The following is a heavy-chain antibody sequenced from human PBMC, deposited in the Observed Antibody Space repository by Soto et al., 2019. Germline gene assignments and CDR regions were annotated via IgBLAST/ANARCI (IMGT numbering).Heavy chain of an antibody. CDR2: ISDYNGNT. D-gene: IGHD3-3*01. CDR3: VRDYDFWRSVGWFDP. CDR1: GYTFTNYG. Sequence: QVQLVQSGAEVKKPGASVKVSCKTSGYTFTNYGISWVRQAPGQGLEWMGWISDYNGNTNYAQRFQGRVTMTTDTSTSTAYMELRRLKSDDTAVYYCVRDYDFWRSVGWFDPWGQGTLVTVSS. V-gene: IGHV1-18*01. J-gene: IGHJ5*02.